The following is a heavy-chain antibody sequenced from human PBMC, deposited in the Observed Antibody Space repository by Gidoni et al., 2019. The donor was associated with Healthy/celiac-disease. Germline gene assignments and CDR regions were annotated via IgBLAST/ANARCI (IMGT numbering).Heavy chain of an antibody. J-gene: IGHJ5*02. D-gene: IGHD2-2*01. CDR2: IIPIFGTA. CDR1: GGTFISYA. Sequence: QVQLVQSGAEVKKPGSSVKVSCKASGGTFISYAISWVRQAPGQGLEWIGGIIPIFGTANYAQKFQGRVTITADESTSTAYMELSSRRSEDTAVYYCARSPLGYCSSTSCYVHNWFDPWGQGTLVTVSS. CDR3: ARSPLGYCSSTSCYVHNWFDP. V-gene: IGHV1-69*01.